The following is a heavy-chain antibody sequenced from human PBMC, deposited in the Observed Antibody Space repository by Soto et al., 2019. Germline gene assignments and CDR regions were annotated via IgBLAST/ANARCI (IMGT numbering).Heavy chain of an antibody. Sequence: GASVKVSCKASGYTFTSYGISWVRQAPGQGLEWMGWISAYNGNTNYAQKFQGRVTMTRNTSISTAYMELSSLRSEDTAVYYCARGLTEYPPLRFLARLAHKTKYGMDVWGQGTTVTVSS. CDR2: ISAYNGNT. V-gene: IGHV1-18*01. CDR1: GYTFTSYG. J-gene: IGHJ6*02. D-gene: IGHD3-3*01. CDR3: ARGLTEYPPLRFLARLAHKTKYGMDV.